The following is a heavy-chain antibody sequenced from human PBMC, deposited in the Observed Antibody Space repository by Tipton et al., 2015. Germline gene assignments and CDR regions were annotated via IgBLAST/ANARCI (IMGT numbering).Heavy chain of an antibody. CDR3: ARQVGGPLRYADY. V-gene: IGHV4-38-2*01. J-gene: IGHJ4*02. CDR2: VYPGGGT. D-gene: IGHD3-9*01. CDR1: GYSINNDYY. Sequence: TLFLTCDVSGYSINNDYYWGWIRQAPGKGLEWIGFVYPGGGTYYNPSLKSRVTILVDTTQNQVSLRLTSVTAADTAVYYCARQVGGPLRYADYWGQGTLVTVSS.